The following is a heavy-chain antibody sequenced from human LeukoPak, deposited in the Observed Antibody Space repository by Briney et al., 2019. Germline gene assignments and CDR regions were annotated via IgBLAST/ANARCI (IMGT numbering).Heavy chain of an antibody. V-gene: IGHV3-9*01. CDR3: AKVRNPSGSYPHYFDY. CDR1: GFTFDDYA. D-gene: IGHD1-26*01. CDR2: ISWNSGSI. Sequence: PGRSLRLSCAASGFTFDDYAMHWVRQAPGKGLEWVSGISWNSGSIGYADSVKGRFTISRDNSKNTLYLQMNSLRAEDTAVYYCAKVRNPSGSYPHYFDYWGQGTLVTVSS. J-gene: IGHJ4*02.